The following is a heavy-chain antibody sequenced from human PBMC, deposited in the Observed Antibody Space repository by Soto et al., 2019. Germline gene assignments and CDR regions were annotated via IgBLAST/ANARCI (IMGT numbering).Heavy chain of an antibody. J-gene: IGHJ6*02. CDR2: IYPGDSDT. CDR1: GYSFTSYW. CDR3: ARQRDCSGGSCYYYGMDV. V-gene: IGHV5-51*01. Sequence: LGESLKISCKSSGYSFTSYWIGWVRQIPGKGLEWMGIIYPGDSDTRYSPSFQGQVTISADKSISTAYLQWSSLKASDTAMYYCARQRDCSGGSCYYYGMDVWGQGTTVTVSS. D-gene: IGHD2-15*01.